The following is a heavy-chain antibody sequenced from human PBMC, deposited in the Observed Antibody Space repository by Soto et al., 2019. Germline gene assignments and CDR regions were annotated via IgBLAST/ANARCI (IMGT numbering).Heavy chain of an antibody. CDR1: GFTFSSHA. Sequence: EVRLLESGGGLVQPGGSLRLSCAASGFTFSSHAMNWVRQAPGKGLEWLSAISGSASDIYYADSVKGRFTISRDSSTNTVFLQMNSLRAEDTALYYCAKKRSGSWSMGCFDSWGQGTLVTVSS. J-gene: IGHJ4*02. CDR3: AKKRSGSWSMGCFDS. CDR2: ISGSASDI. V-gene: IGHV3-23*01. D-gene: IGHD3-16*01.